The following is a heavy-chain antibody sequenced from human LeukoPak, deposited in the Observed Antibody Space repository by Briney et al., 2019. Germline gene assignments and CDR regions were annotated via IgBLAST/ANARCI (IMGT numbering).Heavy chain of an antibody. Sequence: SETLSLTCTVPGGSISSSRYYWGWIRQPPGKGLEWIGSIYYSGSTYYNPSLKSRVTISVDTSKNQFSLKLSSVTAADTAVYYCARLAWGTGFDYWGQGTLVTVSS. J-gene: IGHJ4*02. V-gene: IGHV4-39*01. CDR2: IYYSGST. CDR1: GGSISSSRYY. D-gene: IGHD3-16*01. CDR3: ARLAWGTGFDY.